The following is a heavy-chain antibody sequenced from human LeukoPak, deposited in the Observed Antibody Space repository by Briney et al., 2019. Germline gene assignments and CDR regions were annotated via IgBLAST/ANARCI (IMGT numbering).Heavy chain of an antibody. CDR3: ARGKYYYGSGRTKGIYNWFDL. Sequence: PGGSLRLSGAASGFTFSSYSMNWVRKAPGKGLVWVSRINSDGSSTSYADSVKGRFTISRDNAKNTLYLQMNSLRAEDTAVYYCARGKYYYGSGRTKGIYNWFDLWGQGTLVTVSS. CDR1: GFTFSSYS. J-gene: IGHJ5*02. V-gene: IGHV3-74*01. D-gene: IGHD3-10*01. CDR2: INSDGSST.